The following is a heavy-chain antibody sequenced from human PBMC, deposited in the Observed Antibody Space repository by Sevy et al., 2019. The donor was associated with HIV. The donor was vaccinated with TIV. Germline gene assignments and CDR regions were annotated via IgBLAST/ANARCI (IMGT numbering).Heavy chain of an antibody. CDR1: GFTFSSYI. CDR2: ISSSSSYI. V-gene: IGHV3-21*01. J-gene: IGHJ4*02. Sequence: GGSLRLSCAASGFTFSSYIMNWVRQPPGKGLEWVSSISSSSSYIYYADSVKGRFTISRDNAKNSLYLQMNSLRVEDTAVYYCARGVRDFWSGYPDYWGQGTLVTVSS. D-gene: IGHD3-3*01. CDR3: ARGVRDFWSGYPDY.